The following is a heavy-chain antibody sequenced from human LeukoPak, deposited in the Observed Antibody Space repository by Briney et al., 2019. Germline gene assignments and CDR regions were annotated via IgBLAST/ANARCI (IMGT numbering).Heavy chain of an antibody. V-gene: IGHV4-4*07. CDR3: ARGYSSSWPSRDYYYYYMDV. CDR2: IYTSGST. J-gene: IGHJ6*03. D-gene: IGHD6-13*01. CDR1: GGSFSSYY. Sequence: SETLSLTCTVSGGSFSSYYWSWIRQPAGKGLEWIGRIYTSGSTNYNPSLKSRVTISVDKSKNQFSLKLSSVTAADTAVYYCARGYSSSWPSRDYYYYYMDVWGKGTTVTVSS.